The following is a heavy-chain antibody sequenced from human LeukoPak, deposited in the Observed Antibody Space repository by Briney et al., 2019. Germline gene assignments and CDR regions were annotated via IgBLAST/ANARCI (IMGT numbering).Heavy chain of an antibody. Sequence: GGSLRLSCAASGFTFSSYWMHWVRQAPGKGLVWVSRVNNDGSSTSYADSAKGRFTTARDNAKNTLYLQMNSLRAEDTAVYYCARNYDILTGYPYYFDYWGQGTLVTVSS. V-gene: IGHV3-74*01. J-gene: IGHJ4*02. CDR1: GFTFSSYW. CDR3: ARNYDILTGYPYYFDY. CDR2: VNNDGSST. D-gene: IGHD3-9*01.